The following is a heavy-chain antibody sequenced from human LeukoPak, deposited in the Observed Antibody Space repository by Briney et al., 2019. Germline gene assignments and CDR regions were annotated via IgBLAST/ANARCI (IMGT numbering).Heavy chain of an antibody. V-gene: IGHV4-59*01. J-gene: IGHJ3*02. Sequence: PSETLSLTCTVSGGSISSYYWSWIRQPPGKGLEWIGYIYYSGSTNYNPSLKSRVTISVDTSKNQFSLKLSSVTAADTAVYYCARDLRAYGSGSPRAFDIWGQGTMVTVSS. CDR3: ARDLRAYGSGSPRAFDI. D-gene: IGHD3-10*01. CDR2: IYYSGST. CDR1: GGSISSYY.